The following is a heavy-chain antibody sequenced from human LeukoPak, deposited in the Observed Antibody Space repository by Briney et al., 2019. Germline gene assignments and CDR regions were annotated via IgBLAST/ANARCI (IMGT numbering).Heavy chain of an antibody. CDR1: GYTFTGYF. D-gene: IGHD2-2*01. CDR3: ASSIVYCSSTSCYFN. J-gene: IGHJ4*02. CDR2: INPNSGGT. Sequence: GASVKVSCKASGYTFTGYFMHWVRQAPGRGLEWMGWINPNSGGTNYAQKFQGRVTMTRDTSISTAYMELSRLRSDDTAVYYCASSIVYCSSTSCYFNWGQGTLVTVSS. V-gene: IGHV1-2*02.